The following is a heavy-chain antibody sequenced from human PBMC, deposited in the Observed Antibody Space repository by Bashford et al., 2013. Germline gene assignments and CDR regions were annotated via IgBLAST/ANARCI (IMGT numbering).Heavy chain of an antibody. V-gene: IGHV3-74*01. CDR1: DSLQYLL. CDR2: LIVMTVS. D-gene: IGHD3/OR15-3a*01. Sequence: GSRRDTPRAASDSLQYLLDALGPAKRPGKGAGVGLSVLIVMTVSQTNADSVMGRFTISRDNAKNSXFLQMDSLRAEDTAVYYCATDRLLPGDSWTSFLGLFDNCGQGTLVTVSS. J-gene: IGHJ4*02. CDR3: ATDRLLPGDSWTSFLGLFDN.